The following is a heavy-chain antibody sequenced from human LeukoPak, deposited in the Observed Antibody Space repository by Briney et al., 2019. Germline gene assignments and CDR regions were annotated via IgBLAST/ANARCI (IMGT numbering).Heavy chain of an antibody. CDR3: ASVMPRGGY. Sequence: ASVKVSCKASGYTFTSYYMHWVRQAPGQGLEWMGWINTNTGNPTYAQGFTGRFVFSLDTSVSTAYLQISSLKAEDTAVYYCASVMPRGGYWGQGTLVTVSS. D-gene: IGHD2-2*01. CDR2: INTNTGNP. CDR1: GYTFTSYY. V-gene: IGHV7-4-1*02. J-gene: IGHJ4*02.